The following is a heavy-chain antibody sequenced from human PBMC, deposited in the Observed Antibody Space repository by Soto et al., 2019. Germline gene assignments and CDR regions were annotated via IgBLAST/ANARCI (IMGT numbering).Heavy chain of an antibody. CDR1: GFTFSDYY. D-gene: IGHD3-9*01. J-gene: IGHJ6*03. CDR2: ISSSGSTI. V-gene: IGHV3-11*01. Sequence: GGSLRLSCAASGFTFSDYYMSWIRQAPGKGLEWVSYISSSGSTIYYADSVKGRFTISRDNAKNSLYLQMNSLRAEDTAVYYCARTTRYDILTGNYYYYMDVWGKGTTVTVSS. CDR3: ARTTRYDILTGNYYYYMDV.